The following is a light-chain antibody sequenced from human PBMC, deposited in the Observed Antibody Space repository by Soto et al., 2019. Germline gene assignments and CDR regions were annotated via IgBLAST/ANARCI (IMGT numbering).Light chain of an antibody. CDR1: QTISYS. CDR3: HESAGALTWT. V-gene: IGKV1-39*01. J-gene: IGKJ1*01. CDR2: DAS. Sequence: DIQMTQSPSSLSASVGDRVTITCRASQTISYSLNWYQQKPGKAPKVLIYDASTLQSGVPPRFSGSGSGTDFALTISSLQPDDFATYYCHESAGALTWTVGQGTRVEAK.